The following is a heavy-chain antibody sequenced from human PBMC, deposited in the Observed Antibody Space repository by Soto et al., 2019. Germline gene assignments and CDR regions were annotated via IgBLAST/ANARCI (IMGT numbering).Heavy chain of an antibody. CDR1: GFTFSNYA. J-gene: IGHJ4*02. V-gene: IGHV3-23*01. CDR3: AKERLGRGADS. D-gene: IGHD2-15*01. Sequence: EVQLLESGGGLVQPGGSLRLSCAASGFTFSNYAMSWVRQAPGKGLEWVSTISGSGGKTYYPDSVKGRFTIARENSKNTVYLQMNSRSAEDTVVYYCAKERLGRGADSWGQGALVTVTS. CDR2: ISGSGGKT.